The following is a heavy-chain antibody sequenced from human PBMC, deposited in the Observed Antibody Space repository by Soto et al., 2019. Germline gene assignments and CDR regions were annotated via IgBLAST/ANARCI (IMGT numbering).Heavy chain of an antibody. CDR2: ISISSSSI. CDR3: ARGPPLFDP. Sequence: GSLRLSCAASGLIFSSYDMNWVRQAPGKGLEWVSYISISSSSIYYADSVKGRFTISRDNAKNSLYLQMNSLRDEDTAVYYCARGPPLFDPWGQGTLVTVSS. CDR1: GLIFSSYD. V-gene: IGHV3-48*02. J-gene: IGHJ5*02.